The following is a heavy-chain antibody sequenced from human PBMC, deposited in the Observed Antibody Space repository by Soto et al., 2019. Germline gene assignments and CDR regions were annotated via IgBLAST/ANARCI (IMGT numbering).Heavy chain of an antibody. Sequence: PGGSLRLSCAASGCALSGYWMTWVRQAPGKGLEWVASINPDGTLKYYVDSVKGRFTISRDNADNSLFLQMISLRVEDTAVYYCARWESGDWYLGICGQGTLVTVSS. J-gene: IGHJ4*02. CDR2: INPDGTLK. CDR1: GCALSGYW. CDR3: ARWESGDWYLGI. V-gene: IGHV3-7*03. D-gene: IGHD2-21*02.